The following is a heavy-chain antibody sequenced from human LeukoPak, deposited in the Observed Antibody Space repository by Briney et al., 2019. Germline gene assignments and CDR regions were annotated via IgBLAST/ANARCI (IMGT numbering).Heavy chain of an antibody. Sequence: VASVKVSCKASGYTFIDYYIHWVRQAPGQGLEWMGRINPNSGGTSDVQKFKGRVTMTRDTSITTVYMELSRLTSDDTAVYYCARNLFRDNTCYDYFDNWGQGTLVTVSS. CDR3: ARNLFRDNTCYDYFDN. V-gene: IGHV1-2*06. CDR1: GYTFIDYY. J-gene: IGHJ4*02. D-gene: IGHD2-2*01. CDR2: INPNSGGT.